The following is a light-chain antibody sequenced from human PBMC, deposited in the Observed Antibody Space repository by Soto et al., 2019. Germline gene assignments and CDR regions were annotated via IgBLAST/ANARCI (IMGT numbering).Light chain of an antibody. CDR2: LN. J-gene: IGKJ1*01. V-gene: IGKV1-16*02. Sequence: AGQSISNHLNLQQQKRGRARSALMSALLNLKAELPAKFRGSGSGADFTLTISSLQADDFGTYYCQQYNSYPGTFAQGTNVAIK. CDR3: QQYNSYPGT. CDR1: QSISNH.